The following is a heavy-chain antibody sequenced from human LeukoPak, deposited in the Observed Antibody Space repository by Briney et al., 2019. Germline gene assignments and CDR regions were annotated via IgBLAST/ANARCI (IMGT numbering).Heavy chain of an antibody. D-gene: IGHD5-24*01. CDR2: ISSNGGST. J-gene: IGHJ4*02. Sequence: GGSLRLSCAASGFTFSSYAMHWVRQAPGKGLEYVSAISSNGGSTYYANSVKGRFTISRDNSKNTLYLQMGSLRAEDMAVYYCARDPLGDGYQYYFDYWGQGTLVTVSS. V-gene: IGHV3-64*01. CDR1: GFTFSSYA. CDR3: ARDPLGDGYQYYFDY.